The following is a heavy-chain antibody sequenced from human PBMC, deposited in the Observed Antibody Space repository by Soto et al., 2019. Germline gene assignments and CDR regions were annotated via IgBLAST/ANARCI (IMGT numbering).Heavy chain of an antibody. V-gene: IGHV3-33*01. CDR2: VWYDGSSN. J-gene: IGHJ6*02. CDR1: GFTFSNFG. D-gene: IGHD4-4*01. Sequence: PGGSLRLACEASGFTFSNFGMNWVRQAPGKGLEWVARVWYDGSSNYYVVTVKGRFTITRDTSKETVYLQMKSLRDEDTGVYSCAIAIDSNYDGMDVWGQGTTVTVSS. CDR3: AIAIDSNYDGMDV.